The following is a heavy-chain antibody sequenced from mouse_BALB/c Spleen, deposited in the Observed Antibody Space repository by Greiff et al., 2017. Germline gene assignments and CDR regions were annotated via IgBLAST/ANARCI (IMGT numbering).Heavy chain of an antibody. V-gene: IGHV14-3*02. CDR2: IDPANGNT. CDR3: AGYYGYVWYFDV. CDR1: GFNIKDTY. Sequence: EVQLQQSGAELVKPGASVKLSCTASGFNIKDTYMHWVKQRPEQGLEWIGRIDPANGNTKYDPKFQGKATITADTSSNTAYLQLSSLTSEDTAVYYCAGYYGYVWYFDVWGAGTTVTVAS. J-gene: IGHJ1*01. D-gene: IGHD2-2*01.